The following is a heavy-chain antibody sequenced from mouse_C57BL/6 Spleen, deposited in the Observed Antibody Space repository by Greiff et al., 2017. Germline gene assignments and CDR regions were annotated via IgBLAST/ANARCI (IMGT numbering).Heavy chain of an antibody. CDR1: GFSLTSYG. J-gene: IGHJ2*01. CDR2: IWSGGST. CDR3: ARSGHYGLFDY. Sequence: VMLVESGPGLVQPSQSLSITCTVSGFSLTSYGVHWVRQSPGKGLEWLGVIWSGGSTDYNAAFISRLSISKDNSTSQVFFKMNSLQADDTAIYYCARSGHYGLFDYWGQGTTLTVSS. V-gene: IGHV2-2*01. D-gene: IGHD1-1*01.